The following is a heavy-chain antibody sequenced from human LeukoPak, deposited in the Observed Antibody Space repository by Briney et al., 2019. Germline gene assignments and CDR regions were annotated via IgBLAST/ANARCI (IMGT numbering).Heavy chain of an antibody. CDR3: ATVGCSNTGCYLTRNLFDY. V-gene: IGHV3-48*01. D-gene: IGHD2-2*01. CDR1: GFTFGDYA. CDR2: ISSSSSTI. Sequence: GGSLRLSCTASGFTFGDYAMSWFRQAPGKGLEWVSYISSSSSTIYYADSVKGRFTISRDNAKNSLYLQMNSLRAEDTAVYYCATVGCSNTGCYLTRNLFDYWGQGILVTVSS. J-gene: IGHJ4*02.